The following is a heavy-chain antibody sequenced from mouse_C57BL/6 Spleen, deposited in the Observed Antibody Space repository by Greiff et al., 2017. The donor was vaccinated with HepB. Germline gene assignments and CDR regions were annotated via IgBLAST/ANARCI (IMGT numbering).Heavy chain of an antibody. D-gene: IGHD1-1*01. Sequence: QVQLQQSGAELVRPGTSVKMSCKASGYTFTNYWIGWAKQRPGHGLEWIGDIYPGGGYTNYNEKFKGKATLTADKSSSTAYMQFSSLTSEDSAIYYCARTSIPTVVASYYFDYWGQGTTLTVSS. CDR2: IYPGGGYT. J-gene: IGHJ2*01. CDR3: ARTSIPTVVASYYFDY. V-gene: IGHV1-63*01. CDR1: GYTFTNYW.